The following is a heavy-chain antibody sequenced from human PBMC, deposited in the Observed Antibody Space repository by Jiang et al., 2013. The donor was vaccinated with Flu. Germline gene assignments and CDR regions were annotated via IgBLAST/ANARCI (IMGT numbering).Heavy chain of an antibody. CDR1: GGTFSDNA. CDR2: IIPIIDIV. CDR3: ARTGHAYSDYFYGLDV. Sequence: SGGTFSDNAIFWVRQAPGQGLEWIGRIIPIIDIVHYSQKFQARVTLTADTSTSTAYMELSSLRSEDTAVYFCARTGHAYSDYFYGLDVWGQGTTVTVSS. V-gene: IGHV1-69*04. D-gene: IGHD4-11*01. J-gene: IGHJ6*02.